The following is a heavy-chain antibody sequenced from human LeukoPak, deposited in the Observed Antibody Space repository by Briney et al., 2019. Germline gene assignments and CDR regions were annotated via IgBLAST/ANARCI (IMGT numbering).Heavy chain of an antibody. CDR1: GGSIGSGGYY. CDR2: IYYSGST. CDR3: ARDLSPVRGPYGMDV. J-gene: IGHJ6*02. V-gene: IGHV4-31*03. Sequence: SQTLSLTCTVSGGSIGSGGYYWSWIRQHPGKGLEWIGYIYYSGSTYYNPSLKSRVTISVDTSKNQFSLKLSSVTAADTAVYYCARDLSPVRGPYGMDVWGQGTTVTVPS. D-gene: IGHD3-10*01.